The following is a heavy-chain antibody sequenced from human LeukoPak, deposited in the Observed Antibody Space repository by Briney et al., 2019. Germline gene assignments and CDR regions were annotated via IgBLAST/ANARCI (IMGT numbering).Heavy chain of an antibody. CDR2: ISYDGNDK. D-gene: IGHD5-18*01. V-gene: IGHV3-30-3*01. Sequence: GRSLRLSCAASGFTFSNYAMHWVRQAAGKGLEWVAIISYDGNDKYYTDSVKGRFTISRDKSKNTLYLQMNSLRAEDTAVYYCARDRDTATGLWDQGTLVTVSS. J-gene: IGHJ4*02. CDR1: GFTFSNYA. CDR3: ARDRDTATGL.